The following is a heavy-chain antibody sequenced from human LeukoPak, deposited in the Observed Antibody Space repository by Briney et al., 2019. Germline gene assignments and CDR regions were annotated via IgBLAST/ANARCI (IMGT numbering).Heavy chain of an antibody. CDR2: IYYSGST. D-gene: IGHD3-10*01. V-gene: IGHV4-39*01. CDR3: ARGSNLLRTLDY. Sequence: PSETLSLTCTVSGGSISSSSYYWGWIRQPPGKGLAWIGSIYYSGSTYYNPSLKSRVTISVDTPKSPFYLKLSSVTAADTAVYYCARGSNLLRTLDYWGQGTLVTVSS. J-gene: IGHJ4*02. CDR1: GGSISSSSYY.